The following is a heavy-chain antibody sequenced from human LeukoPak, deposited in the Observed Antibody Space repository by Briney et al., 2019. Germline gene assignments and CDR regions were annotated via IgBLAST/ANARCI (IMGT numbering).Heavy chain of an antibody. V-gene: IGHV4-4*07. CDR2: IYSSGST. CDR3: ARGAYYYGSGLPFDP. D-gene: IGHD3-10*01. CDR1: GGSISSYY. J-gene: IGHJ5*02. Sequence: SETLSLTCTVSGGSISSYYWSWIRQPAGKGLEWIGRIYSSGSTNYNPSLKSRVTMSVDTSKNQFSLKLSSVTAADTAVYYCARGAYYYGSGLPFDPWGQGTLVTVSS.